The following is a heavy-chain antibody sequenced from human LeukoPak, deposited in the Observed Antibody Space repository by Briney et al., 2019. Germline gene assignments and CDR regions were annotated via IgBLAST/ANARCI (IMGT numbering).Heavy chain of an antibody. CDR1: GGSITGYY. D-gene: IGHD5-18*01. Sequence: PSETLSLTCTVSGGSITGYYWSWIRQPPGKGLEWIGYIYYSGSTTYNPSLKSRVTMSVDTSKNQFSLKLSSVTSADTAMYFCARDDSYAAYNWLDPWGQGTLVTVSS. CDR3: ARDDSYAAYNWLDP. CDR2: IYYSGST. V-gene: IGHV4-59*01. J-gene: IGHJ5*02.